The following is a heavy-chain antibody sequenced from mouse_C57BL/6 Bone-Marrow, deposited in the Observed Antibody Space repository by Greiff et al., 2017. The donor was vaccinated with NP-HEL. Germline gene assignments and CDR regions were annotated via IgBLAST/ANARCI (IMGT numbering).Heavy chain of an antibody. Sequence: VQLQQSGPVLVKPGASVKMSCKASGYTFTDYYMNWVKQSHGKSLEWIGVINPYNGGTSYNQKFKGKATLTVDKSSSTAYMELNSLTSEDSAVYYCASVRVLWDFDYWGQGTTLTVSS. CDR1: GYTFTDYY. CDR2: INPYNGGT. V-gene: IGHV1-19*01. CDR3: ASVRVLWDFDY. D-gene: IGHD1-1*02. J-gene: IGHJ2*01.